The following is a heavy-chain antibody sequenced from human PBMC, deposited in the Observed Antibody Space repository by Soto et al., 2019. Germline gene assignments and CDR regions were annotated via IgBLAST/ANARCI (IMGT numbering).Heavy chain of an antibody. CDR1: GGSISSGGYS. CDR3: AKERQATTVTLPDY. Sequence: SETLSLTCTVSGGSISSGGYSWSWIRQPPGKGLEWIGYIYHSGSTYYNPSLKSRVTISVDRSKNQFSLKLSSVTAADTAVYYCAKERQATTVTLPDYWGQGTLVTVSS. J-gene: IGHJ4*02. V-gene: IGHV4-30-2*01. D-gene: IGHD4-17*01. CDR2: IYHSGST.